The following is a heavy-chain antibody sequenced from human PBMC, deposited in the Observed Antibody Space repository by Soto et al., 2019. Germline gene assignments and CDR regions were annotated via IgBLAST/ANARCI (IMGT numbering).Heavy chain of an antibody. CDR1: GFTVSSNY. CDR2: IYSGGST. Sequence: EVQLVESGGVLIQPGGSLRLSCAASGFTVSSNYMSWVRQAPGKGLVWVSVIYSGGSTYYADSVKGRFTISRDNSKNTLYLQMNSLRAEDTAVYYCARVGQWNWFDPWGQGTLVTVAS. J-gene: IGHJ5*02. V-gene: IGHV3-53*01. CDR3: ARVGQWNWFDP. D-gene: IGHD6-19*01.